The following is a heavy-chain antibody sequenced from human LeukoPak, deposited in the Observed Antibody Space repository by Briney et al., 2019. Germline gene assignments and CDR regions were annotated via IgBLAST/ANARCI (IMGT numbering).Heavy chain of an antibody. J-gene: IGHJ6*02. CDR1: GDSIRSGDSY. CDR2: IYYVGSP. D-gene: IGHD1-14*01. CDR3: ARLPITKRALDV. Sequence: PSETLSLTCSVSGDSIRSGDSYWGWIRQTPWKGLEWIGSIYYVGSPYYNPSLNSRRVTISVDTSKNQFSLEVTSVTAADTAVYYCARLPITKRALDVWGQGTTVTVSS. V-gene: IGHV4-39*01.